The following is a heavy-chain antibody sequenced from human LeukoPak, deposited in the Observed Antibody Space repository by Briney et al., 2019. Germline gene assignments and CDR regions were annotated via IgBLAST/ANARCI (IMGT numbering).Heavy chain of an antibody. V-gene: IGHV3-74*01. Sequence: GGSLRLSCAASGFTFSAYWMHWVRQAPGKGLVWVSRLNTDGRDTRYADSVQGRFTISRDNAKNTLYLQMNSLRAEDTAVYYCAGSEAVPWSFDLWGRGTLVTVSS. D-gene: IGHD6-19*01. CDR1: GFTFSAYW. CDR3: AGSEAVPWSFDL. J-gene: IGHJ2*01. CDR2: LNTDGRDT.